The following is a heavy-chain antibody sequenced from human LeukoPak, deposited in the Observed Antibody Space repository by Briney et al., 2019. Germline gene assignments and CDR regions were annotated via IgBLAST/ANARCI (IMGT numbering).Heavy chain of an antibody. CDR1: GDSISNYY. V-gene: IGHV4-59*01. J-gene: IGHJ4*02. D-gene: IGHD6-19*01. CDR3: ARAEKAVTGTLDS. CDR2: MYNRGST. Sequence: QPSETLSLTCTVSGDSISNYYWSWIRQSPGKEQEWIGYMYNRGSTIYNPSLKSRVTISTDTSKNQFSLRLTSVTAADTAVYYCARAEKAVTGTLDSWGQGTLITVSS.